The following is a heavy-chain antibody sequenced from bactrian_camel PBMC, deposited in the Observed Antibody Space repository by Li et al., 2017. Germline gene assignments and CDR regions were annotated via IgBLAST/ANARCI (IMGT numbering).Heavy chain of an antibody. Sequence: QLVESGGGLVKPGGSLRRSCAPLGVTFSSYWQYRVRQPPGKEREGVAAIDSDGIISYADSVKGRFTISKDSAENTLYLQMNSLKPEDTAMYYCVRLLTSSGDVYYTRSTFGFWDQGTQVTVS. CDR1: GVTFSSYW. V-gene: IGHV3S26*01. J-gene: IGHJ6*01. D-gene: IGHD2*01. CDR2: IDSDGII. CDR3: VRLLTSSGDVYYTRSTFGF.